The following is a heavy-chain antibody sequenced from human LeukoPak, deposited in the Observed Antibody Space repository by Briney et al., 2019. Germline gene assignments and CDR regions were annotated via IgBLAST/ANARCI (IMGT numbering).Heavy chain of an antibody. Sequence: GGSLRLSCAASGFTFSSYGMHWVRQAPGKGLEWVAVIWYDGSNKYYADSVRGRFTISRDNSKNTLYLQMNSLRAEDTAVYYCAREQRYCSGGSCYSYYYYGMDVWAKGPRSPSP. CDR3: AREQRYCSGGSCYSYYYYGMDV. J-gene: IGHJ6*02. D-gene: IGHD2-15*01. V-gene: IGHV3-33*01. CDR1: GFTFSSYG. CDR2: IWYDGSNK.